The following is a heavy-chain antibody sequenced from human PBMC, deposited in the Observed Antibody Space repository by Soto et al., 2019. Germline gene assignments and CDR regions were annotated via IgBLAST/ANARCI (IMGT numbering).Heavy chain of an antibody. CDR1: EFTFGAYS. J-gene: IGHJ4*02. CDR3: ARPTYYYDSSGPPAY. V-gene: IGHV3-48*01. D-gene: IGHD3-22*01. CDR2: ISSSSSTI. Sequence: GGSLRLSCAASEFTFGAYSVNWVRQAPGKGLEWVSYISSSSSTIFYTDSVKGRFTVSRDNAKNSLYLQMNSLRAEDTAVYYYARPTYYYDSSGPPAYWGQGTLVTVSS.